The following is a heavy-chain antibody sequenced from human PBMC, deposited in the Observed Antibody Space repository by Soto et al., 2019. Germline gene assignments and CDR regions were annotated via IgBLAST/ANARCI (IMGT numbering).Heavy chain of an antibody. CDR1: GTIFSSYT. D-gene: IGHD3-16*01. CDR2: IIPILGET. J-gene: IGHJ6*02. V-gene: IGHV1-69*08. Sequence: QVQLVQSGAEVKKPGSSVRVSCKASGTIFSSYTISWVRQAPGQGLEWMGRIIPILGETNSAQKFQGRVTLPXDKATNTAYMQLNSLRLEDTAVYYCARGLGGRMDDWGQGTTVTVSS. CDR3: ARGLGGRMDD.